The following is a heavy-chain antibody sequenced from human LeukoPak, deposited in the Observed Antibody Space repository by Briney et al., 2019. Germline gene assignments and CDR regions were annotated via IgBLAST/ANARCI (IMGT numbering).Heavy chain of an antibody. D-gene: IGHD4-17*01. CDR3: ARVGVGTTVTHYYYYYMDV. CDR1: GVSISSSNSY. Sequence: PSETLSLTCTVSGVSISSSNSYWGWIRQPPGKGLEWIGSIYYSGNTYYNASLKSQVSISIDTSKNQFSLKLSSVTAADTAVYYCARVGVGTTVTHYYYYYMDVWGKGTTVTVSS. J-gene: IGHJ6*03. CDR2: IYYSGNT. V-gene: IGHV4-39*07.